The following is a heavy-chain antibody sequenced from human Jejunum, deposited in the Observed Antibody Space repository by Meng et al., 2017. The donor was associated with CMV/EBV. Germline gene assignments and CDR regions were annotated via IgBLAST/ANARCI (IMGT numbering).Heavy chain of an antibody. V-gene: IGHV1-69*05. D-gene: IGHD2-2*01. CDR1: IFSSYA. CDR2: IIAIFGTA. J-gene: IGHJ4*02. Sequence: IFSSYAFSWVRQAPGQGLEWMGGIIAIFGTANYAQKFQGRVTLTTDASTSTAYMELSGLRSEDTAIYYCAREGCSGASCYSAFGYWGQGTLVTVSS. CDR3: AREGCSGASCYSAFGY.